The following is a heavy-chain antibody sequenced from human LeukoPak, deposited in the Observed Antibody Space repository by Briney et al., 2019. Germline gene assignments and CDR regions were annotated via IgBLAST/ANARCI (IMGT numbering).Heavy chain of an antibody. CDR2: INHSGST. V-gene: IGHV4-34*01. CDR1: GGSFSGYY. Sequence: SETLSLTCAVYGGSFSGYYWSWIRQPPGKGLEWIGEINHSGSTNYNPSLKSRVTISVDTSKNQFSLKLSSVTAADTAVYYCARDGDNWNYWDYYYYMDVWGKGTTVTVSS. D-gene: IGHD1-7*01. J-gene: IGHJ6*03. CDR3: ARDGDNWNYWDYYYYMDV.